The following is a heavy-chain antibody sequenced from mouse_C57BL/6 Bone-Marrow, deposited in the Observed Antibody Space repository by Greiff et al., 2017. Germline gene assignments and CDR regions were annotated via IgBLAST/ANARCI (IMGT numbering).Heavy chain of an antibody. CDR3: ASYGRAWFAY. J-gene: IGHJ3*01. V-gene: IGHV1-82*01. D-gene: IGHD1-1*01. Sequence: QVQLQQSGPELVKPGASVKISCKASGYAFSSSWMNCVKQRPGKGLAWIGGIYPGDGDTNYNGKFKGKATLTADKSSSTAYMQLSSLTSEDSAVYFCASYGRAWFAYWGQGTLVTVSA. CDR2: IYPGDGDT. CDR1: GYAFSSSW.